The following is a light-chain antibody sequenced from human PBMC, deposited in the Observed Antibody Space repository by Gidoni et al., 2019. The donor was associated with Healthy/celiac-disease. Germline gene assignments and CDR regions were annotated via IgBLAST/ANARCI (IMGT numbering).Light chain of an antibody. J-gene: IGLJ2*01. CDR3: QSADSSGTVV. CDR2: KDS. Sequence: YELTQPPSVSVSPGQTARITCSGDALPKQYAYWYQQKPGQAPVLVIYKDSERPSGTPERFSGSRSGTTVTLTISGVQAEDEADYYCQSADSSGTVVFGGGTKLTVL. V-gene: IGLV3-25*03. CDR1: ALPKQY.